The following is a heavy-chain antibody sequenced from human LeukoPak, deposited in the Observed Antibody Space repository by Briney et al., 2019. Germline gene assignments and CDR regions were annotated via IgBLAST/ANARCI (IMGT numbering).Heavy chain of an antibody. J-gene: IGHJ4*02. Sequence: GGSLRLSCAASGLTFSSHWMHWVRQALGKGLVWVSRITNDGSSTTYADSVKGRFTISRDNAKNSLFLQMNSLRAEDTAIYYCARDPTADDYWGQGTLVTVSS. D-gene: IGHD2-2*01. CDR3: ARDPTADDY. CDR2: ITNDGSST. V-gene: IGHV3-74*01. CDR1: GLTFSSHW.